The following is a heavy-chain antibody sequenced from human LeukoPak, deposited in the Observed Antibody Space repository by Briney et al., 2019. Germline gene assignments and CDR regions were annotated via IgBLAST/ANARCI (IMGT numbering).Heavy chain of an antibody. CDR2: IYSSGST. CDR3: ASNDYGDYGQGY. Sequence: PSETLSLTCTVSGASISPYYWSWIRQPAGKGLKWIGRIYSSGSTRYNPSLRGRVTISVDTSKNQFSLKLSSVTAADTAVYYCASNDYGDYGQGYWGQGTLVTVSS. CDR1: GASISPYY. J-gene: IGHJ4*02. D-gene: IGHD4-17*01. V-gene: IGHV4-4*07.